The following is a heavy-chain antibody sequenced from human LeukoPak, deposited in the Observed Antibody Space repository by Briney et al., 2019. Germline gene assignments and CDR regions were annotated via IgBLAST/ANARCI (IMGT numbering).Heavy chain of an antibody. Sequence: QPGGSLRLSCAASGFTFSSYGMHWVRQAPGKGLEWVAVISYDGSNKYYADSVKGRSTISRDNSKSTLYLQMNSLRTEDTAVYYCAKDRDKFWSGSQVWGQGTLVTVSS. D-gene: IGHD3-3*01. J-gene: IGHJ4*02. CDR3: AKDRDKFWSGSQV. V-gene: IGHV3-30*18. CDR2: ISYDGSNK. CDR1: GFTFSSYG.